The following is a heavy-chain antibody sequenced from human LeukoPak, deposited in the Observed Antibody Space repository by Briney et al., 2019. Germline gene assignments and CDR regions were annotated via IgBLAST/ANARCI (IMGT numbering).Heavy chain of an antibody. J-gene: IGHJ4*02. V-gene: IGHV3-23*01. Sequence: PGGSLRLSCAASGFTFSSYAMSWVRQAPGKGLEWVSTISASGSSTYYADSVKGRFTLSIDNSKNTLYLQMNSLRAEDTAVYYCAKSHYYGSGSYDYWGQGTLVTVSS. D-gene: IGHD3-10*01. CDR3: AKSHYYGSGSYDY. CDR2: ISASGSST. CDR1: GFTFSSYA.